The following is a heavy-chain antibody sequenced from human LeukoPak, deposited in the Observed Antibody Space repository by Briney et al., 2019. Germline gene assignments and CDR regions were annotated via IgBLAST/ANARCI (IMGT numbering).Heavy chain of an antibody. V-gene: IGHV3-30*03. Sequence: GGSLRLSCAASGFTFSSYGMHWVRQAPGKGLEWVAVISYDGSNKYYADSVKGRFTISRDNSKNTLYLQMNSLRAEDTAVFYCARARYYDFSTGYFTYYFDYWGLGTLVTVSS. D-gene: IGHD3/OR15-3a*01. CDR1: GFTFSSYG. J-gene: IGHJ4*02. CDR2: ISYDGSNK. CDR3: ARARYYDFSTGYFTYYFDY.